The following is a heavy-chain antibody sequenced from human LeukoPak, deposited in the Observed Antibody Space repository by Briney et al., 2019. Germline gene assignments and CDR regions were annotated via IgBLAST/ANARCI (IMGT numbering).Heavy chain of an antibody. J-gene: IGHJ4*02. CDR3: TTYYPHKYYPDY. CDR2: IKSKTDGGTT. D-gene: IGHD3-16*01. V-gene: IGHV3-15*01. Sequence: GGSLCLSCAASGFTFYNAWMSWVRQAPGKGLEWIGRIKSKTDGGTTDYAAPVKGRFTISRDDSKNTLYLQMNSLKTEDTAVYYCTTYYPHKYYPDYWGQGTLVTVSS. CDR1: GFTFYNAW.